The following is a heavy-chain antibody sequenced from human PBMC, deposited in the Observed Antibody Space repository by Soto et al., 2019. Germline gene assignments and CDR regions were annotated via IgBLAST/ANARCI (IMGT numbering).Heavy chain of an antibody. CDR3: ARVRPTDYVGNYNNGMDV. CDR1: GGTLSNYA. J-gene: IGHJ6*02. V-gene: IGHV1-69*01. D-gene: IGHD4-17*01. Sequence: QVQLVQSGAEVKKPGSSVKVSCQASGGTLSNYAFTWVLQAPGQGLEWMGGIIPIFNTANYAQKFQGRVTITADESTSTAYMEVHSLRSEDTAVYYCARVRPTDYVGNYNNGMDVWGQGTTVTVSS. CDR2: IIPIFNTA.